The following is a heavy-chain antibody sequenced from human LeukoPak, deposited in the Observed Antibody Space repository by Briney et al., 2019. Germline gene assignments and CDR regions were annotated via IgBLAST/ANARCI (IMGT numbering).Heavy chain of an antibody. CDR2: IYTGGST. CDR1: GGSISSYY. D-gene: IGHD3-22*01. Sequence: SETLSLTCTVSGGSISSYYWSWIRQPAGKGLEWIGRIYTGGSTNYNPSLKSRVTMSVDTSKNQFSLKLSSVTAADTAVYYCARDLNYDSSGYSPRGFDAFDIWGQGTMVTVSS. J-gene: IGHJ3*02. V-gene: IGHV4-4*07. CDR3: ARDLNYDSSGYSPRGFDAFDI.